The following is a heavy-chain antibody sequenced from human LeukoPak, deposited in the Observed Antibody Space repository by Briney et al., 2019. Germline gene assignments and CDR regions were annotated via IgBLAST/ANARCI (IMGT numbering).Heavy chain of an antibody. CDR1: GFTFGDYA. J-gene: IGHJ4*02. D-gene: IGHD2-2*01. V-gene: IGHV3-49*04. Sequence: GGSLRLSCTASGFTFGDYAMSWVRQAPGKGLAWVGFIRSKAYGGTTEYAASVKGRFTISRDDSKSIAYLQMNSLKTEDTAVYYCTRAPAALFDYWGQGTLVTVSS. CDR3: TRAPAALFDY. CDR2: IRSKAYGGTT.